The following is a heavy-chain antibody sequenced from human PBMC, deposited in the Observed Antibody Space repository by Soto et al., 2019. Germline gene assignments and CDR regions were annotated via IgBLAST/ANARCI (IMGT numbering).Heavy chain of an antibody. CDR3: ASRSSSSWYEAFDI. Sequence: ASVNVSCKSSGYTFTSYCISWVRQAPGQGLEWMGWISAYNGNTNYAQKLQGRVTMTTDTSTSTAYMELRSLRSDDTAVYYCASRSSSSWYEAFDIWGQGTMVTVSS. J-gene: IGHJ3*02. D-gene: IGHD6-13*01. V-gene: IGHV1-18*04. CDR2: ISAYNGNT. CDR1: GYTFTSYC.